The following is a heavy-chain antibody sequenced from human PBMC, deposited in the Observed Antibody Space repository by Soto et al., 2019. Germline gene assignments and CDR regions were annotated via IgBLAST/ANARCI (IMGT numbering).Heavy chain of an antibody. CDR2: INSDGSST. CDR1: GFTFSSYW. D-gene: IGHD1-26*01. Sequence: EVQLVESGGGLVQPGGSLRLSCAASGFTFSSYWMHWVRQAPGMGLVWVSRINSDGSSTSYADSVKGRFTISRDNAKNTLYLQMHSLRAEDTAVYYCTRGGSLNWYFDLWGRGTLVTVSS. V-gene: IGHV3-74*01. CDR3: TRGGSLNWYFDL. J-gene: IGHJ2*01.